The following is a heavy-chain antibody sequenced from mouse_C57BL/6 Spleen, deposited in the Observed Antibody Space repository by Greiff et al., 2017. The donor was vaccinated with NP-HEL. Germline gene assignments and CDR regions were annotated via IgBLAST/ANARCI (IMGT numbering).Heavy chain of an antibody. CDR3: ASPPLDSSGPWFAY. J-gene: IGHJ3*01. CDR2: INPSNGGT. D-gene: IGHD3-2*02. V-gene: IGHV1-53*01. Sequence: QVQLKQPGTELVKPGASVKLSCKASGYTFTSYWMHWVKQRPGQGLEWIGNINPSNGGTNYNEKFKSKTTLTVDKSSSTAYMQLSSLTSEDSAVYYCASPPLDSSGPWFAYWGHGALVTVSA. CDR1: GYTFTSYW.